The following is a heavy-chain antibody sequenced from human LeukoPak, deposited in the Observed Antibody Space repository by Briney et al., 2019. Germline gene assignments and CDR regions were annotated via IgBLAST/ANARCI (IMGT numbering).Heavy chain of an antibody. CDR2: INPNTGAR. D-gene: IGHD2-2*01. Sequence: ASVKVSFKASGYTFTGYYIHWVRQAPGLGLEWLGWINPNTGARQHAQKFQGRLTLTRDTSSNTAYMDLTSLRNDDTAVYYCARWPAVVDVDVWGKGTTVIVSS. CDR1: GYTFTGYY. V-gene: IGHV1-2*02. CDR3: ARWPAVVDVDV. J-gene: IGHJ6*04.